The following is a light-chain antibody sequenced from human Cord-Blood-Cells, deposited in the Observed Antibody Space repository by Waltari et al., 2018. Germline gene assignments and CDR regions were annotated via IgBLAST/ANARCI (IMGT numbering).Light chain of an antibody. CDR3: QQSYSTPWT. J-gene: IGKJ1*01. CDR2: AAS. CDR1: QSISSY. Sequence: DIQMTQSPSPLSPYVGARVTITCRASQSISSYLNWYQQKPGKAPNLMIYAASSLQSGVPSRFSGSGSGTDFTLTISSLQPEDFATYYCQQSYSTPWTFGQGTKVEIK. V-gene: IGKV1-39*01.